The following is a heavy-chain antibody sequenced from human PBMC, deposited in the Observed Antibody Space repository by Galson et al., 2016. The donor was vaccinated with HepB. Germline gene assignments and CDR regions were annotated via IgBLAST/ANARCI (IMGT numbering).Heavy chain of an antibody. CDR3: AKGAILACGTGCYTDY. CDR1: GFTFSSYA. CDR2: IGGSGGRT. Sequence: SLRLSCAASGFTFSSYAMTWVRQPPGKGLEWVSTIGGSGGRTYYADSVKGRFTISRDNSKSTLYLQMNGLRAEDTAVYYCAKGAILACGTGCYTDYWGQGTLVTVSS. D-gene: IGHD2-2*02. J-gene: IGHJ4*02. V-gene: IGHV3-23*01.